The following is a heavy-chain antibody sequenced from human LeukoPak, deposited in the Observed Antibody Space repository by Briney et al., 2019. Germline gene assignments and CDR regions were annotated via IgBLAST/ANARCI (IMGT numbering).Heavy chain of an antibody. Sequence: GTSLRLSCAASGFTFRSYGIHWVRQSPGKGLEWVAVVSYDGSYKYYADSVKGRFTISRDNSKNTLYLQMNSLRAEDTAVYYCARAPGYGAAYYFDYWGQGTLVTVSS. CDR3: ARAPGYGAAYYFDY. CDR2: VSYDGSYK. D-gene: IGHD1-1*01. CDR1: GFTFRSYG. V-gene: IGHV3-30*03. J-gene: IGHJ4*02.